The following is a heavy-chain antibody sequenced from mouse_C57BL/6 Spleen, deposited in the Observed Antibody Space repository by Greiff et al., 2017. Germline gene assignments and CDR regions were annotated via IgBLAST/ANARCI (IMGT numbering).Heavy chain of an antibody. CDR1: GFNIKDDY. V-gene: IGHV14-4*01. CDR3: TTNGSFDY. CDR2: IDPENGDT. Sequence: VQLKQSGAELVRPGASVKLSCTASGFNIKDDYMHWVKQRPEQGLEWIGWIDPENGDTEYASKFQGKATITADTSSNTAYLQLSSLTSEDTAVYYCTTNGSFDYWGQGTTLTVSS. J-gene: IGHJ2*01. D-gene: IGHD1-1*01.